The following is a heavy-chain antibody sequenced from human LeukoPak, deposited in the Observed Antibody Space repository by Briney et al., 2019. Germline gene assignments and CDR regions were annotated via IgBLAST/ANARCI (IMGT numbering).Heavy chain of an antibody. CDR3: ARDFRSAFGSGSYPIDY. J-gene: IGHJ4*02. V-gene: IGHV1-46*01. Sequence: ASVKVSCKASGYTFTSYYMHWVRQAPGQGLEWMGIINPSGGSTSYAQKFQGRVTMTRDTSISTAYMELSRLRSDDTAVYYCARDFRSAFGSGSYPIDYWGQGTLVTVSS. CDR2: INPSGGST. CDR1: GYTFTSYY. D-gene: IGHD3-10*01.